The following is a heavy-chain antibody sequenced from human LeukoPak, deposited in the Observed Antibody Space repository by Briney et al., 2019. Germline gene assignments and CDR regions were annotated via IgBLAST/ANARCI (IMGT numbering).Heavy chain of an antibody. D-gene: IGHD3-16*01. J-gene: IGHJ3*02. CDR3: ARGPPRLVQSVPFDI. Sequence: ASVKVSCKASGYTFTSYGISWVRQAPGQGHEWMGWISAYNGNTNYAQKLQGRVTMATDTSTSTAYMELRSLRSDDTAVYYCARGPPRLVQSVPFDIWGQGTTVTVSS. CDR1: GYTFTSYG. V-gene: IGHV1-18*01. CDR2: ISAYNGNT.